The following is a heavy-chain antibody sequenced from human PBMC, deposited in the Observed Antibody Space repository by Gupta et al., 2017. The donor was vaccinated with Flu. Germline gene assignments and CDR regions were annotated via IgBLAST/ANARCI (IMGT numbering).Heavy chain of an antibody. CDR1: AGAISGFY. D-gene: IGHD6-19*01. V-gene: IGHV4-34*02. Sequence: QVQLRQWGAGLLEPSATLSLTCAGYAGAISGFYWPWVRQPPGGGLEWIGEIDPTGTINYNPSLASRLTISVDTSQSQFSLRLTSVTAGDTAMYYCARGFSSGWFSQAMGFWGQGTLVSVSS. CDR2: IDPTGTI. CDR3: ARGFSSGWFSQAMGF. J-gene: IGHJ4*02.